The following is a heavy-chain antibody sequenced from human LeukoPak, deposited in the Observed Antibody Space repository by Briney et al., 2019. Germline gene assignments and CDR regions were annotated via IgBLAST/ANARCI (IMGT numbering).Heavy chain of an antibody. CDR1: GFTFSSYG. D-gene: IGHD2-2*01. Sequence: PGESLRRSCAASGFTFSSYGMHRVRQAPGKGLEWVAVISYDGSNKYYADSVKGRFTISRDNSKNTLYLQMNSLRAEDTAVYYCASPLLGYCSSTSCFNYYYYGMDVWGQGTTVTVSS. V-gene: IGHV3-30*03. J-gene: IGHJ6*02. CDR2: ISYDGSNK. CDR3: ASPLLGYCSSTSCFNYYYYGMDV.